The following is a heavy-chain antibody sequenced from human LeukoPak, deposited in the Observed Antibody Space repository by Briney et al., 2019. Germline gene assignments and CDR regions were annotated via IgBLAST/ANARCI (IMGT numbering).Heavy chain of an antibody. D-gene: IGHD3-10*02. CDR1: GLTFSSYE. CDR3: AELGITMIGGV. CDR2: ISSSGSTI. J-gene: IGHJ6*04. V-gene: IGHV3-48*03. Sequence: PGGSLRLSCAASGLTFSSYEMNWVRQAPGKGLEWVSYISSSGSTIYYADSVKGRFTTSRDNAKNSLYLQMNSLRAEDTAVYYCAELGITMIGGVWGKGTTVTISS.